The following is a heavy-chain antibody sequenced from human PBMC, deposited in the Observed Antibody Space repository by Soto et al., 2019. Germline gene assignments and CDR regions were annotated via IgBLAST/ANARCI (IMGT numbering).Heavy chain of an antibody. J-gene: IGHJ6*03. CDR3: ARGVARAAGTYYYYYMDV. D-gene: IGHD6-13*01. V-gene: IGHV1-2*04. CDR1: GYTFTGYY. CDR2: INPNSGGT. Sequence: ASVKVSCKASGYTFTGYYMHWVRQAPGQGLEWMGWINPNSGGTNYAQKFQGWVTMTRDTSISTAYMELSRLRSDDTAVYYCARGVARAAGTYYYYYMDVWGKGTKVTVSS.